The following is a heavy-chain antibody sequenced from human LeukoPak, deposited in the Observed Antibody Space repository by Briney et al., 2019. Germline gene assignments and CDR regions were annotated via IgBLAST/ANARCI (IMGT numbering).Heavy chain of an antibody. J-gene: IGHJ4*02. CDR1: GFTFDDYA. V-gene: IGHV3-9*03. D-gene: IGHD2-2*01. Sequence: PGGSLRLSSAASGFTFDDYAMHWVRQAPGKGLEWVSGISWNSGSIGYADSVKGRFTISRDNAKNSLYLQMNSLRAEDMALYYCAKGYCSSTSCSTDYWGQGTLVTVSS. CDR2: ISWNSGSI. CDR3: AKGYCSSTSCSTDY.